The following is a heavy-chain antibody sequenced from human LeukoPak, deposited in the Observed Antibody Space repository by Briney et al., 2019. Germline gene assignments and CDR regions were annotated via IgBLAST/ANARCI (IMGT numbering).Heavy chain of an antibody. CDR1: GFTFSSYA. V-gene: IGHV3-30*01. Sequence: GRSLGLSCAASGFTFSSYAMHWVRQAPGKGLEWVAVISYDGSNKYYADSLKGRFTISRDNSKNTLYLQMNSLRAEDTAVYYCAREGEAMVTSAFDIWGQGTMVTVSS. D-gene: IGHD5-18*01. CDR2: ISYDGSNK. CDR3: AREGEAMVTSAFDI. J-gene: IGHJ3*02.